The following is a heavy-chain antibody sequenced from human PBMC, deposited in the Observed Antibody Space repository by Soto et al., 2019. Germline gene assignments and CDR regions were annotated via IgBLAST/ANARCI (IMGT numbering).Heavy chain of an antibody. Sequence: EVQLVESGGGLVKPGGSLRLSCAASGFTFSSYSMNWVRQAPGKGLEWVSSISSSSSYIYYADSVKGRFTISRDNAKNSRYLQMNSLRAEDTAVYYCARDSHALDALNWFDPWGQGTLVTVSS. CDR1: GFTFSSYS. J-gene: IGHJ5*02. D-gene: IGHD3-3*01. V-gene: IGHV3-21*01. CDR2: ISSSSSYI. CDR3: ARDSHALDALNWFDP.